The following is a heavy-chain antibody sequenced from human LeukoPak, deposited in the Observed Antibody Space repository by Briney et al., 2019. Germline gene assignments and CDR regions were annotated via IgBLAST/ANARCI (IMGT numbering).Heavy chain of an antibody. J-gene: IGHJ4*02. CDR3: AKGVPAAAYFDY. Sequence: AMSWVRQAPGXXXEWVSAISGSGGSTYYADSVKGRFTISRDNSKNTLYLQMNSLRAEDTAVYYCAKGVPAAAYFDYWGQGTLVTVSS. D-gene: IGHD2-2*01. CDR2: ISGSGGST. V-gene: IGHV3-23*01. CDR1: A.